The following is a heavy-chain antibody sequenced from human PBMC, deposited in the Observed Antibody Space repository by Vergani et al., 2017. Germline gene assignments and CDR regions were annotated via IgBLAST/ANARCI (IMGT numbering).Heavy chain of an antibody. CDR2: ISYDGSNK. J-gene: IGHJ4*02. Sequence: QVQLVESGGGVVQPGRSLRLSCAASGFTFSSYAMHWVRQAPGKGLEWVAVISYDGSNKYYADSVKGRFTISRDNSKNTLYLQMTSLRAEDTAVYYCAREGDYYDSSGYPNYFDYWGQGTLVTVSS. D-gene: IGHD3-22*01. CDR3: AREGDYYDSSGYPNYFDY. V-gene: IGHV3-30-3*01. CDR1: GFTFSSYA.